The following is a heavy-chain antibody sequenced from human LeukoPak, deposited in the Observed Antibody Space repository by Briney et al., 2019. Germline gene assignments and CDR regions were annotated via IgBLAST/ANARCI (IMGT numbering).Heavy chain of an antibody. J-gene: IGHJ4*02. V-gene: IGHV1-24*01. CDR1: GYTLTELS. CDR2: FEPEDGET. Sequence: PSVKVSCNVSGYTLTELSMHWVRQAPGKGLEWMGGFEPEDGETIYAQKFQGRVTMTEDTSTDTAYMELSSLRSEDTAVYYCATAYGDYVIDYWGQGTLVTVSS. CDR3: ATAYGDYVIDY. D-gene: IGHD4-17*01.